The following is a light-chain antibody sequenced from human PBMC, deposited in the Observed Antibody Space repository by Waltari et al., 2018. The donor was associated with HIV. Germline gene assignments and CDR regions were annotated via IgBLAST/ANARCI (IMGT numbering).Light chain of an antibody. J-gene: IGKJ3*01. CDR3: QKYNSAPFT. CDR1: QGIGIY. Sequence: DIQMTQSPSSLSAFVGDSVTITCRAGQGIGIYLAWFQQKPAKVPKLLISGASTLQSGVPPRFSGSGSGTDFALTISSLQPEDVASYYCQKYNSAPFTFGPGTKVDLK. V-gene: IGKV1-27*01. CDR2: GAS.